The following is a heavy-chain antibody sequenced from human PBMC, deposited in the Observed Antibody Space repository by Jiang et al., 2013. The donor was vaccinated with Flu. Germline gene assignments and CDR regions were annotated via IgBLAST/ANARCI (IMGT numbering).Heavy chain of an antibody. CDR2: FYTSGST. J-gene: IGHJ4*02. D-gene: IGHD4-17*01. Sequence: PGLVKPSETLSLTCTVSGDSISYYYWSWIRQPAGKGLEWIGHFYTSGSTNYNPSLKSRVTMSLDTSTNQFSLKLSSVTAADTAVYYCAGGLRGDYGVPGYWGQGTLVTVSS. CDR3: AGGLRGDYGVPGY. V-gene: IGHV4-4*07. CDR1: GDSISYYY.